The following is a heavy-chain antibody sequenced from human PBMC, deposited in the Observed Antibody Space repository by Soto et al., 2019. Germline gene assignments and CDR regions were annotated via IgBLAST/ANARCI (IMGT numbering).Heavy chain of an antibody. D-gene: IGHD1-20*01. V-gene: IGHV1-46*01. CDR3: AREGLTGRYFQY. CDR1: GYTFTSYY. Sequence: QVQLVQSGAEVKKPGASVKVSCRASGYTFTSYYIHWVRQAPGQGLEWMGIINPSGGSTTYAQKFKGRVTMIRDTSTSTVYMELNSLRSEDTAVYYCAREGLTGRYFQYWGQGTLVTVSS. J-gene: IGHJ1*01. CDR2: INPSGGST.